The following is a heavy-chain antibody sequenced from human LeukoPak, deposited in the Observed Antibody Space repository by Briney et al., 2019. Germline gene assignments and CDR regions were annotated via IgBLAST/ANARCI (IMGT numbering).Heavy chain of an antibody. V-gene: IGHV4-59*01. D-gene: IGHD7-27*01. CDR2: IYHTGST. CDR3: ASRKLGNDY. CDR1: GGSFSDYY. J-gene: IGHJ4*02. Sequence: SETLSLTCTISGGSFSDYYWSWVRQSPGKGLEWIGYIYHTGSTSYSPSLRSRVNISADTSQNQFSLKLSSVTAADTAVYYCASRKLGNDYWGQGTLVTVSS.